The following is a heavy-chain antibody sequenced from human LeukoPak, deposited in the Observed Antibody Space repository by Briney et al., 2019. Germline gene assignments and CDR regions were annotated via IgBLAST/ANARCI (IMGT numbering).Heavy chain of an antibody. J-gene: IGHJ4*02. CDR1: GFTFSSYG. CDR3: AKDLLRSLEWSPFDY. CDR2: IRYDGSNK. D-gene: IGHD3-3*01. Sequence: PGGSLRLSCAASGFTFSSYGMHWVRQAPGKGLEWVAFIRYDGSNKYYADSVKGRFTISRDNSKNTLYLQMNSLRAEDTAVYYCAKDLLRSLEWSPFDYWGQGTLVTVSS. V-gene: IGHV3-30*02.